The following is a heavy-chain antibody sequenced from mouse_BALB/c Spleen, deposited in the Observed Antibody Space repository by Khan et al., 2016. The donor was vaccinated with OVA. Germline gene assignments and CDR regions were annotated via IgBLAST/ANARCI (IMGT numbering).Heavy chain of an antibody. V-gene: IGHV5-17*02. CDR2: ISDGSNTI. Sequence: EVELVESGGGLVQTGGSRKLSCAASGFTFSGFGMHWVRQTPEKGLEWVAYISDGSNTIYYADTVKGRFTISRDNPKNTLFLQMTSLRSEDTAMYYCARTGYYYVDYWGQGTTLTVSS. D-gene: IGHD2-3*01. J-gene: IGHJ2*01. CDR1: GFTFSGFG. CDR3: ARTGYYYVDY.